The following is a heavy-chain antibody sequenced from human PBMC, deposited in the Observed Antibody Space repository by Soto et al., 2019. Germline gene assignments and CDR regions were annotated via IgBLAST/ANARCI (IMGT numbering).Heavy chain of an antibody. V-gene: IGHV3-7*05. CDR3: ARGPRDCSSTSCYQRH. Sequence: GGSLRLSCAASGFTFSSYWMSWVRQAPGKGLEWVANIKQDGSEKYYVDSVKGRFTISRDNAKNSLYLQMNSLRAEDTAVYYCARGPRDCSSTSCYQRHWGQGTLVTVSS. J-gene: IGHJ4*02. CDR2: IKQDGSEK. D-gene: IGHD2-2*01. CDR1: GFTFSSYW.